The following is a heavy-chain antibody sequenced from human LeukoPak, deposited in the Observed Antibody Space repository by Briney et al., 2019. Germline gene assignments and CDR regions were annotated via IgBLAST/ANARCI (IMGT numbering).Heavy chain of an antibody. CDR3: ARSLVIKGPFDY. CDR1: GFTFSSYA. CDR2: ISSSSSYI. V-gene: IGHV3-21*01. J-gene: IGHJ4*02. Sequence: GGSLRLSCAASGFTFSSYAMSWVRQAPGKGLEWVSSISSSSSYIYYANSVKGRFTISRDNAKNSLYMQMNSLRAEDTAVYYCARSLVIKGPFDYWGQGTLVTVSS. D-gene: IGHD2-21*01.